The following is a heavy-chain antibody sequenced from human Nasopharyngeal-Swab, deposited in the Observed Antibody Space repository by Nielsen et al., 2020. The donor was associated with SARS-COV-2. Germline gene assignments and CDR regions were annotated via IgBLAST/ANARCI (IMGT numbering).Heavy chain of an antibody. CDR1: GFTFSSYW. CDR2: ISWNSGSI. J-gene: IGHJ6*03. CDR3: ANLDPVAGTFYYMDV. V-gene: IGHV3-9*01. Sequence: GGSLRLSCAASGFTFSSYWMHWVRQAPGKGLEWVSGISWNSGSIGYADSVKGRFTISRDNAKNSLYLQMNSLRAEDTALYYCANLDPVAGTFYYMDVWGKGTTVTVSS. D-gene: IGHD6-19*01.